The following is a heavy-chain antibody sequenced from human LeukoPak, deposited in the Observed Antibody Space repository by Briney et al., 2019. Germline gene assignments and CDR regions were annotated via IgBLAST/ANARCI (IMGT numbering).Heavy chain of an antibody. CDR2: IIPIFGTA. CDR3: ASHYYDSSGYYYGFDY. CDR1: GGTFSSYA. D-gene: IGHD3-22*01. J-gene: IGHJ4*02. V-gene: IGHV1-69*01. Sequence: EASVKVSCKASGGTFSSYAISWVRQAPGQGLQWMGGIIPIFGTAYYAQKFQGRVTITSDESTSTAYMELSSLRSEDTAVYYCASHYYDSSGYYYGFDYWGQGTRVTVSS.